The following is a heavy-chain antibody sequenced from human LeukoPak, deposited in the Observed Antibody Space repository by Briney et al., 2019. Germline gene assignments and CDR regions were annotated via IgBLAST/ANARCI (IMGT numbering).Heavy chain of an antibody. CDR3: ARGMTTGTTASAFYI. CDR1: GFTFSSYG. Sequence: PGGSLRLSCAASGFTFSSYGMNWVRQAPGKGLEGVAVISYDGSNKYYADSVKGRFTISRDNSKNTLYLQMNSLRAEDTAVYYCARGMTTGTTASAFYIWGQGTMVTVSS. V-gene: IGHV3-30*03. D-gene: IGHD4-17*01. CDR2: ISYDGSNK. J-gene: IGHJ3*02.